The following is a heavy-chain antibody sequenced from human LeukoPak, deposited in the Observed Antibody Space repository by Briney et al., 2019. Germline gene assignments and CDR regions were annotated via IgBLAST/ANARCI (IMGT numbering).Heavy chain of an antibody. CDR2: ISGSGGGT. CDR1: GFTVSRNY. D-gene: IGHD2-2*01. V-gene: IGHV3-23*01. Sequence: GGSLRLSCAASGFTVSRNYMNWVRQAPGKGLEWVSAISGSGGGTYYADAVKGRFTISRDNSKSTLYLQMNSLRAEDTAVYYCAKDRHAPGRYCSSTTCFPFDLWGQGTLVTVSS. CDR3: AKDRHAPGRYCSSTTCFPFDL. J-gene: IGHJ4*02.